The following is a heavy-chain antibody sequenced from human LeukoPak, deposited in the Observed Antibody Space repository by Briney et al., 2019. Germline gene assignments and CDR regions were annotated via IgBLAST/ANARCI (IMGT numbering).Heavy chain of an antibody. Sequence: ASVKVSCKASGYTFTSYYMHWVRQAPGQGLEWMGIINPGGGSTSYAQKFQGRVTMTRDTSISTAYMELSRLRSDDTAVYYCARDRGDNWFDPWGQGTLVTVSS. CDR3: ARDRGDNWFDP. CDR1: GYTFTSYY. V-gene: IGHV1-46*01. D-gene: IGHD1-26*01. CDR2: INPGGGST. J-gene: IGHJ5*02.